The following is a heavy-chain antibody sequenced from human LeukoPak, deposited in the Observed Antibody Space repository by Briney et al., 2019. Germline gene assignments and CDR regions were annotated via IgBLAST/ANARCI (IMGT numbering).Heavy chain of an antibody. Sequence: SESLFHTCSVSGDSISSYPWSWRRQPPGKGLEWIGYIYYSEGTNYNPSLKSRVTISVDTSKNQFSLKLSSVTAADTAVYYCATWGNWFDPWGQGTLVTVSS. J-gene: IGHJ5*02. CDR2: IYYSEGT. V-gene: IGHV4-59*03. CDR3: ATWGNWFDP. CDR1: GDSISSYP. D-gene: IGHD7-27*01.